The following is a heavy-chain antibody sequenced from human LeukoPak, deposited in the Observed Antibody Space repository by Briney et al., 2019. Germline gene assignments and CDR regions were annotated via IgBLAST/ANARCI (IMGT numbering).Heavy chain of an antibody. V-gene: IGHV3-15*01. Sequence: PGGSLRLSCAASGFTFSNAWMSWVRQAPGKGLEWVGRIKSKTDGGTTDYAAPVKGRFTISRDDSKNTLYLQMNSLKTEDTAVYYCTTLHVVYYDFWSGPSDFDYWGQGTLVTVSS. CDR2: IKSKTDGGTT. CDR1: GFTFSNAW. D-gene: IGHD3-3*01. CDR3: TTLHVVYYDFWSGPSDFDY. J-gene: IGHJ4*02.